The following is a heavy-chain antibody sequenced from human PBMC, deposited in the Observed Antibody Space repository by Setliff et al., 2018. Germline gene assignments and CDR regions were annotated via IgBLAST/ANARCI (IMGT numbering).Heavy chain of an antibody. CDR2: IYYSGST. J-gene: IGHJ4*02. CDR1: GGSISSSSYY. Sequence: PSETLSLTCTVSGGSISSSSYYWGWIRQPPGKGLEWIGSIYYSGSTYYNPSLKSRVTISVDTSKNQFSLKLSSVTAADTAVYYCASWYYDFWSGYYIPGYFDYWGKGTLVTV. D-gene: IGHD3-3*01. V-gene: IGHV4-39*01. CDR3: ASWYYDFWSGYYIPGYFDY.